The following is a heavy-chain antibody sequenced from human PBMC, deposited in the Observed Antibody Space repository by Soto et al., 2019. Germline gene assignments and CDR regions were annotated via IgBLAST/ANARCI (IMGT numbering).Heavy chain of an antibody. Sequence: GGALILSCAASGITFSNSWMSWFRQTPGKGLEWVGRIKSKTDGGTRDYAAPVKGRFIMSRDDSINTLYLQMNSLKTEDTGVYYCTKDDPINRKWGQGTQVTVSS. J-gene: IGHJ4*02. CDR3: TKDDPINRK. CDR1: GITFSNSW. V-gene: IGHV3-15*01. CDR2: IKSKTDGGTR.